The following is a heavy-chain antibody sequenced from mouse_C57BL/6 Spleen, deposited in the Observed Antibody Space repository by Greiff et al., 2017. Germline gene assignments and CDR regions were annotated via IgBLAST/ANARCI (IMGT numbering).Heavy chain of an antibody. CDR1: GFTFSSYA. CDR2: ISSGGDYI. J-gene: IGHJ1*03. CDR3: TRLISSWYFDV. Sequence: EVKLMESGEGLVKPGGSLKLSCAASGFTFSSYAMSWVRQTPEKRLEWVAYISSGGDYIYYADTVKGRFTISRDNARNTLYLQMSSLKSEDTAMYYCTRLISSWYFDVWGTGTTVTVSS. D-gene: IGHD1-1*01. V-gene: IGHV5-9-1*02.